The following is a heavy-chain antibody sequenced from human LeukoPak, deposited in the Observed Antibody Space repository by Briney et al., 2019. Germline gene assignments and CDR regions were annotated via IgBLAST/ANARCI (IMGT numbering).Heavy chain of an antibody. CDR1: GFTFSGYS. CDR2: ISSSSSNI. V-gene: IGHV3-48*02. J-gene: IGHJ6*02. CDR3: ARDNRYINYYGMDV. D-gene: IGHD5-18*01. Sequence: GGSLRLSCEASGFTFSGYSMNWVRQAPGKGLEWVSYISSSSSNIYYADSVEGRFTISRDNAKNSVYLQMNSLRDEDTAVYYCARDNRYINYYGMDVWGQGTTVTVSS.